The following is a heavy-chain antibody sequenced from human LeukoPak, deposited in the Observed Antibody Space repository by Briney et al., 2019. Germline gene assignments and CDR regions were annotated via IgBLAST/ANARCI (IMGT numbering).Heavy chain of an antibody. CDR2: MCGTAGCT. Sequence: GGSLRLSCAASGFTFYMYAMSWVRQAPGKGLEWVASMCGTAGCTFYPDSVKGRFTISRDNSKNILYLQMNSLRAEDTATYYCAKDRPNFYENSGHYYRRDGDSWGQGTLVTVSS. CDR3: AKDRPNFYENSGHYYRRDGDS. J-gene: IGHJ5*01. CDR1: GFTFYMYA. D-gene: IGHD3-22*01. V-gene: IGHV3-23*01.